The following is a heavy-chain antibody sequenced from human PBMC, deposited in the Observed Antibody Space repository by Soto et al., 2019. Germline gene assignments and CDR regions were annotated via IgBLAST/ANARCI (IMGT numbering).Heavy chain of an antibody. J-gene: IGHJ4*02. Sequence: GGSLRLSCAASGFTFSSYGMHWVRQAPGKGLEWVAVISYDGSNKYYADSVKGRFTISRDNSKNTLYLQMNSLRAEDTAVYYCAKVRSSSWYFYFDYWGQGTLVTVSS. V-gene: IGHV3-30*18. CDR3: AKVRSSSWYFYFDY. CDR2: ISYDGSNK. D-gene: IGHD6-13*01. CDR1: GFTFSSYG.